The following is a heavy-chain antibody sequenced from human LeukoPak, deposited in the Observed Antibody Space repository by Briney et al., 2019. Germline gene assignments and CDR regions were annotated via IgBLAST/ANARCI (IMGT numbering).Heavy chain of an antibody. Sequence: QTGGSLRLSCAASGFTFSGSALHWVRQASGKGLEWVGRIRSTANGYATAYAASVKGRSTISRDDSKNTAYLQMDSLKTEDTAVYYCTGNYYGSGSYADFDYWGQGTLVTVSS. CDR2: IRSTANGYAT. D-gene: IGHD3-10*01. J-gene: IGHJ4*02. V-gene: IGHV3-73*01. CDR1: GFTFSGSA. CDR3: TGNYYGSGSYADFDY.